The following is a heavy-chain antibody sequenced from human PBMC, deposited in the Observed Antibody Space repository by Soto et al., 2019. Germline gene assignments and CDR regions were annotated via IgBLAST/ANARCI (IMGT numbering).Heavy chain of an antibody. CDR1: GFILINYG. J-gene: IGHJ4*02. CDR3: SRVWSGYHMTIDY. Sequence: GGSLRLSCAASGFILINYGMHWVRQAPGKGLEWVAVIWADGSTEFYPDSVKGRFTISRDNSKNTLYLQMNSLRAEDTAVYHCSRVWSGYHMTIDYWAKGILVTVSS. V-gene: IGHV3-33*01. CDR2: IWADGSTE. D-gene: IGHD3-3*01.